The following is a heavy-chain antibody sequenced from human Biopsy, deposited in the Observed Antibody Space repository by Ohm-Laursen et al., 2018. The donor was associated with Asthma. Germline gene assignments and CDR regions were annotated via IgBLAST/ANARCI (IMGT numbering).Heavy chain of an antibody. Sequence: SVKVSCKASGYTFINYAIHWVRQAPGQRLEWMGWINAGNGNTKYSQKFQGRVTITRDTSASTAYMELSSLRSEDTAVYYCAKDRSYHYYYGMDVWGQGTTVTVSS. CDR3: AKDRSYHYYYGMDV. J-gene: IGHJ6*02. CDR1: GYTFINYA. V-gene: IGHV1-3*01. CDR2: INAGNGNT.